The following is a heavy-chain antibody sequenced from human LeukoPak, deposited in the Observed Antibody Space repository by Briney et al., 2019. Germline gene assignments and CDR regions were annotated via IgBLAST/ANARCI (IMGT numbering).Heavy chain of an antibody. J-gene: IGHJ3*02. Sequence: AGGSLRLSCAASGVTFSGYSMNWVRQAPGKGLEWVSSISSSSSYIYYADSVKGRFTISRDNAKNSLYLQMNSLRAEDTAVYYCAREGQDIVVVVAAPDAFDIWGQGTMVTVSS. CDR2: ISSSSSYI. V-gene: IGHV3-21*01. CDR1: GVTFSGYS. D-gene: IGHD2-15*01. CDR3: AREGQDIVVVVAAPDAFDI.